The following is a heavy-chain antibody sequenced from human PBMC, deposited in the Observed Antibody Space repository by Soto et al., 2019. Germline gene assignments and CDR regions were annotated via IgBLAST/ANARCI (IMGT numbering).Heavy chain of an antibody. CDR2: IIPILGIA. V-gene: IGHV1-69*02. D-gene: IGHD3-10*01. CDR3: AXVGGFDY. CDR1: GGTFSSYT. Sequence: QVQLVQSGAEVKKPGSSVKVSCKASGGTFSSYTISWVRQAPGQGLEWMGRIIPILGIANYAQKFQGRVTITADKXXXXXXXXXXXXXXXXTXVXXXAXVGGFDYWGQGTLVTVSS. J-gene: IGHJ4*02.